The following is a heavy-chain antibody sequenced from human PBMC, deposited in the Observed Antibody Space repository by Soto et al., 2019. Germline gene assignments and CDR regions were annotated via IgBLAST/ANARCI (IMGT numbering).Heavy chain of an antibody. CDR1: GNSFTSYW. D-gene: IGHD2-2*02. CDR3: ERKENCSSPSCYKVAS. Sequence: GESLKISCTGSGNSFTSYWIGWVRQMPGKGLEWMGIIYLGDSNTRYSPTFQGQVTISADRSISTAYLQWSSLKASDTAMYYCERKENCSSPSCYKVASWGQGTLVTVSS. CDR2: IYLGDSNT. V-gene: IGHV5-51*01. J-gene: IGHJ5*02.